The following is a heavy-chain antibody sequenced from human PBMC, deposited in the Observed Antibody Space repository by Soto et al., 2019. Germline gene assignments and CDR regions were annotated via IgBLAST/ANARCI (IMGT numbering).Heavy chain of an antibody. CDR1: GFSLSTSGVG. J-gene: IGHJ4*02. Sequence: QITLKESGPTLVKPTQTLTLTCTFSGFSLSTSGVGVGWIRQPPGKALEWLALIYWDDDKRYSPSLKSRLTITKDTSKNQVVLTMTNMDPVDTAKYYCAHRPTYETGELYWGQGTLVTVSS. V-gene: IGHV2-5*02. D-gene: IGHD1-7*01. CDR2: IYWDDDK. CDR3: AHRPTYETGELY.